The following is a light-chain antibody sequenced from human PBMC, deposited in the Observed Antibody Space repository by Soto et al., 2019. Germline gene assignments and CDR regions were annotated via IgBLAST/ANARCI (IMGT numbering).Light chain of an antibody. CDR2: EVS. CDR3: SSYSSISMYV. Sequence: QSVLTQPASVSGSPGQSITISCTGTSSDVGGYKYVSWYQQHPGKAPKLMIYEVSNRPSGISNRFSGSKSGNTASLTISGLQAEDEADYYCSSYSSISMYVFGTGTKLTVL. CDR1: SSDVGGYKY. V-gene: IGLV2-14*01. J-gene: IGLJ1*01.